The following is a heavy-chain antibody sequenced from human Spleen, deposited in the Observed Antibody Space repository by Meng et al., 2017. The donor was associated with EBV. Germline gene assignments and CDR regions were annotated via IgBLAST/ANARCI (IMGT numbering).Heavy chain of an antibody. J-gene: IGHJ4*02. CDR3: ARLPGLDY. D-gene: IGHD3-10*01. CDR1: GYTFTDYA. CDR2: INVVNGDT. V-gene: IGHV1-3*01. Sequence: QVQMVHAGAELKKPGASVKVSCKASGYTFTDYARHWVRQAPGHRLEWMGWINVVNGDTKYSHKFQDRVTITRDTSANTVYMELTSLTSEDTAIYYCARLPGLDYWGPGTLVTVSS.